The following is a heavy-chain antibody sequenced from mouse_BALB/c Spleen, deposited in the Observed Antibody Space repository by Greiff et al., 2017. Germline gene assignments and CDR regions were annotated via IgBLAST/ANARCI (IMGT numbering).Heavy chain of an antibody. Sequence: VKLQESGAELAKPGASVKMSCKASGYTFTSYWMHWVKQRPGQGLEWIGYINPSTGYTEYNQKFKDKATLTADKSSSTAYMQLSSLTSEDSAVYYCAREGDLLRAWFAYWGQGTLVTASA. V-gene: IGHV1-7*01. J-gene: IGHJ3*01. CDR3: AREGDLLRAWFAY. CDR2: INPSTGYT. CDR1: GYTFTSYW. D-gene: IGHD1-1*01.